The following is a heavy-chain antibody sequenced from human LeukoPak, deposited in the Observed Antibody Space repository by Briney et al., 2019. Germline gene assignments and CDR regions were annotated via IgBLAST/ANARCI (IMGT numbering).Heavy chain of an antibody. V-gene: IGHV3-66*01. J-gene: IGHJ3*02. CDR1: GFTVSSNY. CDR3: ANAIVVVIQSDAFDI. CDR2: IYSGGST. D-gene: IGHD3-22*01. Sequence: PGGSLRLSCAASGFTVSSNYMSWVRQAPGKGLEWVSVIYSGGSTYYADSVKGRFTISRDNSKNTLYLQMNSLRAEDTAVYYCANAIVVVIQSDAFDIWGQGTMVTVSS.